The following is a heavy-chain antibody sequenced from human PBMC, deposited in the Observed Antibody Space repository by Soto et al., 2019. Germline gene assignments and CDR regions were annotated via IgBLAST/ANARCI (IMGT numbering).Heavy chain of an antibody. Sequence: EVQLVESGGGLVQPGGSLRLSCAASGFSISSYWMNWVRQAPGKGLEWVAIIRKAGSEKYYVDSVKGRFTISRDNAKNSLYLQMNSPRDDDTAVYYCAGGSGWLSDYWGRGILVTVSS. V-gene: IGHV3-7*03. CDR3: AGGSGWLSDY. CDR1: GFSISSYW. D-gene: IGHD6-19*01. J-gene: IGHJ4*02. CDR2: IRKAGSEK.